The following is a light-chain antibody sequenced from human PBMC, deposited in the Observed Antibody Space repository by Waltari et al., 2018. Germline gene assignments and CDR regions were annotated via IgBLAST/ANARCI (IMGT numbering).Light chain of an antibody. CDR2: DAS. CDR1: QSVSSF. Sequence: SCRAGQSVSSFLAWYQQKPGQARRLLIDDASNRATGIPARFSGSGSETDFTLTISSLEPEDFAVYYCQQRGNWPLTFGGGTKVEIK. V-gene: IGKV3-11*01. J-gene: IGKJ4*01. CDR3: QQRGNWPLT.